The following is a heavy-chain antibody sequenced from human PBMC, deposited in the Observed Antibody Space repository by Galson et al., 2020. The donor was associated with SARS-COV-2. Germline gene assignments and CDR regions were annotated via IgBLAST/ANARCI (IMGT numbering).Heavy chain of an antibody. CDR1: GYSVSTPNY. D-gene: IGHD2-21*02. CDR2: IYPNGRT. CDR3: VRQGVNMIVLVTVPGWFFDL. Sequence: SQTPLLTCAVSGYSVSTPNYWGWVRLAPGKGLEWIGSIYPNGRTYYNPSLESRATISVDTSRNQFSLTLASVTAADTAFYYCVRQGVNMIVLVTVPGWFFDLWGRGTLVTVSS. J-gene: IGHJ2*01. V-gene: IGHV4-38-2*01.